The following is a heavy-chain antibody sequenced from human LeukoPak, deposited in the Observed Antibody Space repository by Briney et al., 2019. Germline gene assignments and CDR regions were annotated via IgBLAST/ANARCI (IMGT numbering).Heavy chain of an antibody. V-gene: IGHV4-59*12. CDR2: IYYSGNT. D-gene: IGHD3-10*01. CDR1: GGSITSYF. CDR3: ARGVWFGELLNFDY. Sequence: PSETLSLTCTVSGGSITSYFYIWVRQPPGKGLEWIGYIYYSGNTNSNPSLKSRVTISLDTSKNQFSLKLSSVTAADTAVYYCARGVWFGELLNFDYWGQGTLVTVSS. J-gene: IGHJ4*02.